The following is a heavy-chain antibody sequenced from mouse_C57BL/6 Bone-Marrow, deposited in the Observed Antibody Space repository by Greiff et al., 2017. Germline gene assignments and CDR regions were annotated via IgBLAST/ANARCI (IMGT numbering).Heavy chain of an antibody. CDR3: ARPLITTAHYFDY. D-gene: IGHD1-1*01. CDR1: GFTFSSYG. V-gene: IGHV5-6*01. J-gene: IGHJ2*01. CDR2: ISSGGSYT. Sequence: EVKLQESGGDLVKPGGSLKLSCAASGFTFSSYGMSWVRQTPDKRLEWVATISSGGSYTYYPDSVKGRFTISRDNAKNTLYLQMSSLKSEDTAMYYCARPLITTAHYFDYWGQGTTLTVSS.